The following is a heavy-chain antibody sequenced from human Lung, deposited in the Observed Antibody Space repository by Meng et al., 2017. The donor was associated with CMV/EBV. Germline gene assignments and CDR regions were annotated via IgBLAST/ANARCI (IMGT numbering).Heavy chain of an antibody. J-gene: IGHJ5*02. Sequence: ASXXVSXKHSGYTFSAYYILWVRQAPGQGLDYMGWINPNNGDTNYAQNFKGRVTFIKDTSISTAYMELSRLRYDDTAVYYCARGSYFDFWSGSRLDPWGQGXLVTVSS. D-gene: IGHD3-3*01. CDR1: GYTFSAYY. V-gene: IGHV1-2*02. CDR2: INPNNGDT. CDR3: ARGSYFDFWSGSRLDP.